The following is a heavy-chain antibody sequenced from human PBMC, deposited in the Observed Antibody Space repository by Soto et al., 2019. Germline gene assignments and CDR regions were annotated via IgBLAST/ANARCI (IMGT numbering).Heavy chain of an antibody. J-gene: IGHJ4*02. Sequence: ASVKVSCKASGGTFSSYAISWVRQAPGQGLEWMGGIIPIFGTANYAQKFQGRVTMTTDTSTSTAYMELRSLRSDDTAVYYCATGFLESLLCYWGQGTLVTVSS. CDR3: ATGFLESLLCY. CDR1: GGTFSSYA. D-gene: IGHD3-3*01. V-gene: IGHV1-69*05. CDR2: IIPIFGTA.